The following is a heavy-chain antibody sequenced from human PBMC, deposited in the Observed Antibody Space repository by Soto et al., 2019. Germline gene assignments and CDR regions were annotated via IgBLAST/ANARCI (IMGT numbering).Heavy chain of an antibody. CDR2: VKDGGVT. D-gene: IGHD5-12*01. CDR3: TRGQGGVVATH. V-gene: IGHV4-34*01. J-gene: IGHJ4*02. CDR1: GGSFTGYY. Sequence: QVQLQQWGAGLLKPSETLSLTCAVNGGSFTGYYWSWVRQPPGKGLEWIGEVKDGGVTNYSPSLRSRVTISSDAPKKQFSLQVTSVTAADTAVYYCTRGQGGVVATHWDQGTLVTVSS.